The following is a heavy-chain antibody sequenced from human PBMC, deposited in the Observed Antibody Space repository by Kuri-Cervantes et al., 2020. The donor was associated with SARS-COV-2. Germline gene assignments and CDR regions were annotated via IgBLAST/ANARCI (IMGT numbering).Heavy chain of an antibody. J-gene: IGHJ4*02. CDR3: ARNRYCSSTSCYMEFSF. Sequence: GGSLRLSCAASGFTFSSYWMSWVRQAPGKGLEWVANIKQDGSEKYYVDSVKGRFTISRDNAKNSLYLQMNSLRAEDTAVYYCARNRYCSSTSCYMEFSFWGQGTLVTVSS. CDR1: GFTFSSYW. D-gene: IGHD2-2*02. CDR2: IKQDGSEK. V-gene: IGHV3-7*01.